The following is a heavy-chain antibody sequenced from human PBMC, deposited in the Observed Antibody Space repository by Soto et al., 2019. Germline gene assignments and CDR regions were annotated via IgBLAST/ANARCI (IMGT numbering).Heavy chain of an antibody. Sequence: QVQLVQSGAEVKKPGSSVKVSCKASGGTFSNYILNWVRQAPGQGLEWMGEIIPVFATTNYAQKFQGRVSITADESTSTAYMELSSLRSEDTAVFYCAGTDLRYCSGGACYKGFDSWGQGTLVTVSS. V-gene: IGHV1-69*01. CDR2: IIPVFATT. J-gene: IGHJ4*02. D-gene: IGHD2-15*01. CDR1: GGTFSNYI. CDR3: AGTDLRYCSGGACYKGFDS.